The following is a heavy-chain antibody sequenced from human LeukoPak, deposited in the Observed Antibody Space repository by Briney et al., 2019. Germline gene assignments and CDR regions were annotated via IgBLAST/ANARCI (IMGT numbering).Heavy chain of an antibody. J-gene: IGHJ6*03. CDR2: IYSDGST. Sequence: GGSLRLSCAASGFTVSSNYMSWVRRAPGKGLEWVSVIYSDGSTNYADSVKGRFTISRDNSKNTLYLQMNSLRAEDTAVYYCARRDYYYYMDVWGKGTTVTVSS. V-gene: IGHV3-66*02. CDR1: GFTVSSNY. CDR3: ARRDYYYYMDV.